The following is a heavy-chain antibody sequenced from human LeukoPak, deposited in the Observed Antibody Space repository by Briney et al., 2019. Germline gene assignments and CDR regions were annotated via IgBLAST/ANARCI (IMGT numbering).Heavy chain of an antibody. J-gene: IGHJ2*01. CDR3: ARKQGDSSGYYPWYFDL. CDR2: INPNSGGT. V-gene: IGHV1-2*02. D-gene: IGHD3-22*01. CDR1: GNTFSNFG. Sequence: ASVKVSCKASGNTFSNFGISWVRQAPGQGLEWMGWINPNSGGTNYAQKFQGRVTMTRDTSISTAYMELSRLRSDDTAVYYCARKQGDSSGYYPWYFDLWGRGTLVTVSS.